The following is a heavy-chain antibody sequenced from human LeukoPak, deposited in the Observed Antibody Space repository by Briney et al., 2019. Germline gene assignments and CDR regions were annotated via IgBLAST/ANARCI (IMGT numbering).Heavy chain of an antibody. D-gene: IGHD6-13*01. CDR1: GYTFTGYY. Sequence: ASVKVSCKAPGYTFTGYYMHWVRQAPGQGLEWMGWINPNSGGTNYAQKFQGRVTMTRDTSISTAYMELSRLRSDDTAVYYCARDLTIAAAGPYYYYYMDVWGKGTTVTVSS. CDR2: INPNSGGT. V-gene: IGHV1-2*02. CDR3: ARDLTIAAAGPYYYYYMDV. J-gene: IGHJ6*03.